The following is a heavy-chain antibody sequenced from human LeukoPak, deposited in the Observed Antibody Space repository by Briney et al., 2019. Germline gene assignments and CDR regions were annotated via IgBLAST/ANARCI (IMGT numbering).Heavy chain of an antibody. CDR2: IIPIFGTA. J-gene: IGHJ3*02. CDR3: ARDIVVVPAAKPPSDAFDI. V-gene: IGHV1-69*05. D-gene: IGHD2-2*01. CDR1: GGTFSSYA. Sequence: ASVKVSCKASGGTFSSYAISWVRQAPGQGLEWMGGIIPIFGTANYAQKFQGRVTMTRDTSTSTVYMELSSLRSEDTAVYYCARDIVVVPAAKPPSDAFDIWGQGTMVTVSS.